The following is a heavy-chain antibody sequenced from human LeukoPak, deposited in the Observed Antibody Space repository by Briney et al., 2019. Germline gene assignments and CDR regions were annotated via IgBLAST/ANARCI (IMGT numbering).Heavy chain of an antibody. CDR2: VYYSGTT. Sequence: SETLSLTCSVSGDSISLSFYYWGRIRQPPGKALEWIGSVYYSGTTSYTPALKSRVTIYVDMSKNHFSLRLKSVTAPDTAMYYCARGTLSSGCSYYLDFWGQGSRVTVSS. CDR1: GDSISLSFYY. D-gene: IGHD6-25*01. J-gene: IGHJ4*02. V-gene: IGHV4-39*02. CDR3: ARGTLSSGCSYYLDF.